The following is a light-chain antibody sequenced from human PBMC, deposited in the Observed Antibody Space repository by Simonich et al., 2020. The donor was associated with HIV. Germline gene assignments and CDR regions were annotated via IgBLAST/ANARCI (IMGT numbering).Light chain of an antibody. CDR3: QQYYSIPQT. CDR1: PSVLYSSDNENY. Sequence: DIVMTQSPDSLAVSLGERATINCKSSPSVLYSSDNENYLAWYQQKPGQPPKLLIYWASTRESGVPDRFSGSGSETDFTLTISSLQAEDVAVYYCQQYYSIPQTFGQGTKVEIK. CDR2: WAS. J-gene: IGKJ1*01. V-gene: IGKV4-1*01.